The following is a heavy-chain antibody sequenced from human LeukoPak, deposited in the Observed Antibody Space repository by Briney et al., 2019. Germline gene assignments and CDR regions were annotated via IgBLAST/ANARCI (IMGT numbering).Heavy chain of an antibody. V-gene: IGHV1-18*01. J-gene: IGHJ3*02. CDR2: ISAYNGNT. D-gene: IGHD2-2*01. CDR1: GYTFTSYG. CDR3: ARGVWYCSSTSCPDAFDI. Sequence: GASVKVSCKASGYTFTSYGISWVRQAPGQGLEWMGWISAYNGNTNYAQKLQGRVTMTTDTSTSTAYMELRSLGSDDTAVYYCARGVWYCSSTSCPDAFDIWGQGTVVTVSS.